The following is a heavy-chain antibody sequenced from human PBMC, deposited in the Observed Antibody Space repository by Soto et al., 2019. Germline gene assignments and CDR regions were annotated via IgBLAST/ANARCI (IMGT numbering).Heavy chain of an antibody. V-gene: IGHV3-48*03. CDR2: VTSSGSLI. J-gene: IGHJ5*02. D-gene: IGHD6-13*01. CDR1: GFTFSSYD. CDR3: ARTMYSNRGWFDP. Sequence: GGSLRLSCAASGFTFSSYDMNWVRQAPGKGLEWVSYVTSSGSLIYYADSVRGRFTVSRDNAKNSLYLQMNSLRAEDTGVYYCARTMYSNRGWFDPWGQGTLVTVSS.